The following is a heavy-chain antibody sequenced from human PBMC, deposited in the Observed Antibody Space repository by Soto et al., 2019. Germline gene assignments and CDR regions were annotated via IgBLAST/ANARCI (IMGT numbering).Heavy chain of an antibody. CDR1: GFTVSSNY. CDR2: IYSGGST. D-gene: IGHD3-10*01. CDR3: ARLWFGELLSGGRDGY. Sequence: GGSLRLSCAASGFTVSSNYMSWVRQAPGKGLEWVSVIYSGGSTYYADSVKGRFTISRDNSKNTLYLQMNSLRAEDTAVYYCARLWFGELLSGGRDGYWGQGTLVTVSS. J-gene: IGHJ4*02. V-gene: IGHV3-66*01.